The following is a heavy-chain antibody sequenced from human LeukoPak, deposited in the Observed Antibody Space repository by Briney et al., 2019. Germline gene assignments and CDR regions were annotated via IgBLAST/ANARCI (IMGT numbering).Heavy chain of an antibody. J-gene: IGHJ3*02. D-gene: IGHD5-12*01. CDR3: ARHTRPGHSGYENAFDI. Sequence: PSETLSLTCTVSGVSLRRTSYYWDWLRQPPGKGLEWIGNVFDSGSTHYNPTLKSRVTISVDTSKNQSSLRLSSVTAADTAVYYCARHTRPGHSGYENAFDIWGEGTMVTVS. CDR2: VFDSGST. CDR1: GVSLRRTSYY. V-gene: IGHV4-39*01.